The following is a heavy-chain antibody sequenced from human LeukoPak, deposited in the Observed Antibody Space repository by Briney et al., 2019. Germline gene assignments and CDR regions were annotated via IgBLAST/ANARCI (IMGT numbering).Heavy chain of an antibody. CDR1: GYTFTSYY. Sequence: ASVKVSCKASGYTFTSYYMHWVRQAPGQGLEWMGIINPSGGSTSYAQKFQGRVTVTRDTSTSTVYMELRSLSSEDTAVYYCARSRDYYDSSGLGQYFDYWGQGTLVTVSS. D-gene: IGHD3-22*01. V-gene: IGHV1-46*01. CDR3: ARSRDYYDSSGLGQYFDY. J-gene: IGHJ4*02. CDR2: INPSGGST.